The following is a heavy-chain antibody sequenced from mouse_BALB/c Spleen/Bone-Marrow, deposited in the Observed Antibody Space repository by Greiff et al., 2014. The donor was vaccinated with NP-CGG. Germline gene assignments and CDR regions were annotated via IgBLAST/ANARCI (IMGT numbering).Heavy chain of an antibody. D-gene: IGHD2-2*01. CDR1: GYAFSSSW. Sequence: VKLMESGPELVKPGASVKISCKASGYAFSSSWMNWVKQRPGQGLEWIGRIYPGDGDTNYNGKFKGKATLTADKSSSTAYMQLSSLTSVDSAVYFCARWGLRRYFDYWGQGTTLTVSS. CDR2: IYPGDGDT. V-gene: IGHV1-82*01. CDR3: ARWGLRRYFDY. J-gene: IGHJ2*01.